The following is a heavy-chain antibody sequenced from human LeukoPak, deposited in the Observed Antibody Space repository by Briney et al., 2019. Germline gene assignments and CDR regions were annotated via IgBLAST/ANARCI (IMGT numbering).Heavy chain of an antibody. CDR2: ISSSGSTI. CDR3: ARRVGPCSSTSCLNWFDP. CDR1: GFTFSDYY. V-gene: IGHV3-11*01. Sequence: GGSLRLSCAASGFTFSDYYMSWIRQAPGKGLEWVSYISSSGSTIYYADSVKGRFTISRDNAKNSLYLQMNSLRADDTAVYYCARRVGPCSSTSCLNWFDPWGQGTLVTVSS. D-gene: IGHD2-2*01. J-gene: IGHJ5*02.